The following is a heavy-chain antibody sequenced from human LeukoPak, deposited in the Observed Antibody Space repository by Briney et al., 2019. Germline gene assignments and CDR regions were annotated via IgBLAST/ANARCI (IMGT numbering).Heavy chain of an antibody. J-gene: IGHJ5*02. CDR3: TRDPRNKGFDP. Sequence: GGSLRLSRAASGFTLSYYWMHWVRQAPGKGLVWVSCINGDGSSTNYADSVKGRFTISRDNAKNTLYLEMNSLRAEDTAVYYCTRDPRNKGFDPWGQGTLVTVPS. D-gene: IGHD1/OR15-1a*01. CDR2: INGDGSST. V-gene: IGHV3-74*01. CDR1: GFTLSYYW.